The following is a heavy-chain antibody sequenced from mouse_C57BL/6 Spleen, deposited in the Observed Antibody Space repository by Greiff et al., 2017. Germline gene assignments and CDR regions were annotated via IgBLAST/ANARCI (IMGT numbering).Heavy chain of an antibody. J-gene: IGHJ1*03. CDR2: INPSDSGT. CDR3: ARTGWDWDFDV. D-gene: IGHD3-1*01. Sequence: QVQLQQPGTELVKPGASVKLSCKASGYTFTSYWMHWVKQRPGQGLEWIGNINPSDSGTNYNEKFKSKATLTVDKSSSTAYMQLSSLTSEDSAVYYCARTGWDWDFDVWGTGTTVTVSS. V-gene: IGHV1-53*01. CDR1: GYTFTSYW.